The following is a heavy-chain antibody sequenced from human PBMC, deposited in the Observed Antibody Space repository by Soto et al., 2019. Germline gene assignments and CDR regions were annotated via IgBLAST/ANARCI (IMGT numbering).Heavy chain of an antibody. J-gene: IGHJ4*02. CDR2: IYHSGTT. D-gene: IGHD6-13*01. V-gene: IGHV4-38-2*01. CDR1: GDSISSGYY. CDR3: ARLGDIAAAGTY. Sequence: SETLSLTCAVSGDSISSGYYWAWIRQPPGKKLEWIGSIYHSGTTYYNPSLKSRVTISVDTSKNQFSLKLASVTAADSAVYYCARLGDIAAAGTYWGQGTLVTVSS.